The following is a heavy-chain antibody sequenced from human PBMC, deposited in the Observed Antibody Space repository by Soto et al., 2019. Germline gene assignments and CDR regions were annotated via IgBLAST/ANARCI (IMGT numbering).Heavy chain of an antibody. V-gene: IGHV1-18*01. Sequence: ASVQVSCKASGYTFNNYGITWVRQAPGQGLEWMGWISTNTGNTNYAQKIQDRVPITTDTSTNTAYMELRSRRSEDTAMYYLAHWGLGTLVTVSS. CDR2: ISTNTGNT. CDR3: AH. J-gene: IGHJ5*02. CDR1: GYTFNNYG.